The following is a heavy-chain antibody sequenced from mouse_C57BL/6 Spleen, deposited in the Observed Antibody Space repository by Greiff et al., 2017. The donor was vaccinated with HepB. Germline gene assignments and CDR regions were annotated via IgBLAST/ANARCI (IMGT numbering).Heavy chain of an antibody. CDR2: ISSGSSTI. V-gene: IGHV5-17*01. J-gene: IGHJ2*01. Sequence: EVKLVESGGGLVKPGGSLKLSCAASGFTFSDYGMHWVRQAPEKGLEWVAYISSGSSTIYYADTVKGRFTISRDNAKNTLFLQMTSLRSEDTAMYYCARDGYYERGYFDYWGQGTTLTVSS. D-gene: IGHD2-3*01. CDR1: GFTFSDYG. CDR3: ARDGYYERGYFDY.